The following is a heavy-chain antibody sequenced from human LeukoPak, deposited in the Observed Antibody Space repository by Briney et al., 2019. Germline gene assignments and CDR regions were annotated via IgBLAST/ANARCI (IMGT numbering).Heavy chain of an antibody. J-gene: IGHJ4*02. CDR1: GFTFSSYG. CDR3: ARAPQWLVRYYFDY. CDR2: IWYDGSNK. V-gene: IGHV3-33*01. Sequence: GGSLRLSCAASGFTFSSYGMHWVRQAPGKGLEWVAVIWYDGSNKYYADSVKGRFTISRDNSKNTLYLQMNSLRAEDTAVYYCARAPQWLVRYYFDYWGQGTLVTVS. D-gene: IGHD6-19*01.